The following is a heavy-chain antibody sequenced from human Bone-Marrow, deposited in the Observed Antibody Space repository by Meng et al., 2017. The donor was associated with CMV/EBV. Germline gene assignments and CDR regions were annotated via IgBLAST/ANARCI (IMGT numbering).Heavy chain of an antibody. CDR2: MNPNRGNT. J-gene: IGHJ6*02. D-gene: IGHD3-3*01. Sequence: ASVKVSCKASGYTFTSYDINWVRQATGQGLEWMGWMNPNRGNTGYAQKFQGRVTITRNTSIITAYMELSSLRSVDTAVYYCARGLPAWFGVVSLYYYGMDVWGQGTTVTVSS. CDR3: ARGLPAWFGVVSLYYYGMDV. CDR1: GYTFTSYD. V-gene: IGHV1-8*01.